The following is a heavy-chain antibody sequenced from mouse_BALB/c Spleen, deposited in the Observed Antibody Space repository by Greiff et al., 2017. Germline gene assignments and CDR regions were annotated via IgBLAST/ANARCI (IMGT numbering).Heavy chain of an antibody. CDR2: ISYSGST. D-gene: IGHD1-2*01. CDR3: ARVITTAWYFDV. CDR1: GYSITSDYA. Sequence: EVQGVESGPGLVKPSQSLSLTCTVTGYSITSDYAWNWIRQFPGNKLEWMGYISYSGSTSYNPSLKSRISITRDTSKNQFFLQLNSVTTEDTATYYCARVITTAWYFDVWGAGTTVTVSS. J-gene: IGHJ1*01. V-gene: IGHV3-2*02.